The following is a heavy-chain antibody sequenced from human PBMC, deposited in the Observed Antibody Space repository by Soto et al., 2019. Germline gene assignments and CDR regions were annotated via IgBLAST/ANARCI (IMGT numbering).Heavy chain of an antibody. CDR3: ARDIEYYYDSSGYYSNFDY. V-gene: IGHV1-18*01. CDR1: GYTFTSYG. CDR2: ISAYNGNT. J-gene: IGHJ4*02. D-gene: IGHD3-22*01. Sequence: GASVKVSFKASGYTFTSYGISWVRQAPGQGLEWMGWISAYNGNTNYAQKLQGRVAMTTDTSTITAYMEMRSMRSDDTAVYYCARDIEYYYDSSGYYSNFDYWGQGTLLTVSS.